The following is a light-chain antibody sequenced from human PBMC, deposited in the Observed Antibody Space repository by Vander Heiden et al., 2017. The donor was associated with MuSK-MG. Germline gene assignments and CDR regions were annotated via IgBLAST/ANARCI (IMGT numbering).Light chain of an antibody. CDR3: MQARQTPFT. CDR1: QSLLHSNGYNY. CDR2: LGS. Sequence: EIVMTQSPLSLPVTPGEPASISCRSSQSLLHSNGYNYLDWYLQKPGQSPQLLIYLGSSRASGVPDRFSGSGSGTDFTLKITRVEAEDVGVYYCMQARQTPFTFGGGTKVEIK. V-gene: IGKV2-28*01. J-gene: IGKJ4*01.